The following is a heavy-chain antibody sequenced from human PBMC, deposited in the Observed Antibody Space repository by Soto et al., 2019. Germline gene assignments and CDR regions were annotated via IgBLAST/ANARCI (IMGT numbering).Heavy chain of an antibody. CDR2: TRNKLNSYTT. CDR3: ATDSYFTLKLVRFDY. D-gene: IGHD3-22*01. J-gene: IGHJ4*01. V-gene: IGHV3-72*01. CDR1: GFSLNDHD. Sequence: GGSLRLSCAASGFSLNDHDMDWVRQAPGKGLEWVGRTRNKLNSYTTEYAASVKGRFTISRDDLQNSLHLQMNSLKTEDTAVYYCATDSYFTLKLVRFDYWGLGTLVTVSS.